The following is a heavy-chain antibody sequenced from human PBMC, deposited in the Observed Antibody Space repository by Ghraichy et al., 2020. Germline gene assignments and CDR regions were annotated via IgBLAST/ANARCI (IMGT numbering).Heavy chain of an antibody. D-gene: IGHD1-26*01. V-gene: IGHV2-70*13. J-gene: IGHJ4*02. CDR3: ARSIVGARTGALDH. CDR1: GFSLSTTGMC. CDR2: ILWDGDT. Sequence: SGPTLVKPTETLTLTCTFSGFSLSTTGMCVTWIRQPPGKALEWLGFILWDGDTDYSTSLKTRLTISKETSKNQVVLTMTNMDPVDTATYYCARSIVGARTGALDHWGQGALVTVSS.